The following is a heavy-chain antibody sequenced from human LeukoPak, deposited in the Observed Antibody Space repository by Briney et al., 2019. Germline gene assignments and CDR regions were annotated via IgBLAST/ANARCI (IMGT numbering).Heavy chain of an antibody. D-gene: IGHD3-16*01. Sequence: PGRSPRLSRAASGFTFSSYAMHWGREAPGTGLKWVAGMSYDGSNKYYADSVKGRFTISRDNSKNTLYLQMYSLRAEDTAVYYCARPSHPGEYYYYYYMDVWGKGTTVTVSS. V-gene: IGHV3-30-3*01. CDR2: MSYDGSNK. CDR3: ARPSHPGEYYYYYYMDV. CDR1: GFTFSSYA. J-gene: IGHJ6*03.